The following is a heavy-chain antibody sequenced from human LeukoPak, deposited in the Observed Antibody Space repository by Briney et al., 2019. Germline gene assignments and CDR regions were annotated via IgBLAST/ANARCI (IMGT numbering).Heavy chain of an antibody. CDR1: GFTFASFT. V-gene: IGHV3-23*01. CDR2: ISGSGDYT. D-gene: IGHD6-19*01. Sequence: GESLRLSCAASGFTFASFTMNWVRQAPGKGLEWLSVISGSGDYTYYADSVKGRFTISRDNSKNTLYLQMNSLRAEDTAVYYCAKDPQFFDYWGQGTLVTVSS. J-gene: IGHJ4*02. CDR3: AKDPQFFDY.